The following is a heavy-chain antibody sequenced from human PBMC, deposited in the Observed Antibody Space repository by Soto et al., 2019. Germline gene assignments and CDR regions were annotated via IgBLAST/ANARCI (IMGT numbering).Heavy chain of an antibody. CDR2: IIPIFGTA. V-gene: IGHV1-69*01. Sequence: QVQLVQSGAEVKKPGSSVKVSCKASGGTFSSYAISWVRQAPGQGLEWMGGIIPIFGTANYAQKFQGRVTITADESTSTAYMELSSLRSEDTAVYYCARALYYGSGSALTPWDPWFDPWGQGTLVTVSS. CDR3: ARALYYGSGSALTPWDPWFDP. CDR1: GGTFSSYA. J-gene: IGHJ5*02. D-gene: IGHD3-10*01.